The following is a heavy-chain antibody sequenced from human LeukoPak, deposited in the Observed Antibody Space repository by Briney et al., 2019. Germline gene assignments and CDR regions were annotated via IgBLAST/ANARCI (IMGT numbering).Heavy chain of an antibody. Sequence: SGGSLRLSCAASGFTFDDYAMHWVRQAPGKGLEWVSGISWNSGSIGYADSVKGRFTISRDNAKNSLYLQMNSLRAEDMALYYCANDTKYSSGSGWASDIWGQGTMVTVSS. CDR3: ANDTKYSSGSGWASDI. CDR1: GFTFDDYA. CDR2: ISWNSGSI. D-gene: IGHD6-19*01. V-gene: IGHV3-9*03. J-gene: IGHJ3*02.